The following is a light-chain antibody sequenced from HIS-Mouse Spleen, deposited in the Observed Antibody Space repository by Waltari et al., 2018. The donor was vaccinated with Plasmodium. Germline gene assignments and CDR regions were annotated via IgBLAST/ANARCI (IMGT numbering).Light chain of an antibody. CDR3: CSYAGSSTVV. CDR2: EGS. J-gene: IGLJ2*01. V-gene: IGLV2-23*01. Sequence: QSALTQPAPVSGSPGQSLTISCTGTSTDVGSYNLVSCYQHHPGKAPKLMIYEGSKRPSGVSNRFSGSKSGNTASLTISGLQAEDEADYYCCSYAGSSTVVFGGGTKLTVL. CDR1: STDVGSYNL.